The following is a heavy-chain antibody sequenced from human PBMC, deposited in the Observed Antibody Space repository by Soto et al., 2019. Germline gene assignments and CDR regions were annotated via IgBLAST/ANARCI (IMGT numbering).Heavy chain of an antibody. Sequence: QVQLQESGPGLVKPSETLSLTCTVSGGSISSYYWSWIRQPPGKGLEWIGYIYYSGSTNYNPSLPRRVSLSVDTSKNQSTLQLSSVTAADTAVYYCASLRYGDYPNDWFDPWGQGTLVTVSS. D-gene: IGHD4-17*01. CDR2: IYYSGST. CDR3: ASLRYGDYPNDWFDP. J-gene: IGHJ5*02. V-gene: IGHV4-59*01. CDR1: GGSISSYY.